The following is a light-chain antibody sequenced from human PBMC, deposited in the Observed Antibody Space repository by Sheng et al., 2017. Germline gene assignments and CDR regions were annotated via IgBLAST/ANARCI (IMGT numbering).Light chain of an antibody. CDR3: LQDYNYPRT. J-gene: IGKJ1*01. Sequence: AIQLTQSPSSLSASVGDRVTITCRASQGISSALAWYQQKPGKPPKLLIYAASRLQNGVPSRFSGSGSGTDFTLTISSLQPEDFATYYCLQDYNYPRTFGQGTKVEIK. CDR2: AAS. CDR1: QGISSA. V-gene: IGKV1-6*01.